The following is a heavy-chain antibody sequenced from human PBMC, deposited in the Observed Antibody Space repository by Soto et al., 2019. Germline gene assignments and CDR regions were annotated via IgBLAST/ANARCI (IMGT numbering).Heavy chain of an antibody. V-gene: IGHV4-31*03. Sequence: QVQLQESGPGLVKPSQTLSLTCTVSGGSISSGGYYWSWIRQHPGKGLEWIGYIYYSGSTYYNPSLKSRVNKSVETSKNQFSLKLSSVTAADTAVYYCARERLGYCSGGSCYPGRLDYWGQGTLVTVSS. J-gene: IGHJ4*02. CDR3: ARERLGYCSGGSCYPGRLDY. CDR2: IYYSGST. CDR1: GGSISSGGYY. D-gene: IGHD2-15*01.